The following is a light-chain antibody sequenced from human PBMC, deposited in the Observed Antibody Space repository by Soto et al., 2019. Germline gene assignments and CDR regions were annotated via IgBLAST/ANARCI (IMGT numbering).Light chain of an antibody. CDR3: QQYYVWNT. CDR1: QSVDSK. V-gene: IGKV3D-15*01. J-gene: IGKJ4*01. CDR2: DAS. Sequence: EIVETQSPATLSVSPGERAIFSCRASQSVDSKLAWYQQKLGQAPRLLIYDASTRATGIPARFSGSGSGTEFTLTISSLQSEDFAIYYCQQYYVWNTFGGGTKV.